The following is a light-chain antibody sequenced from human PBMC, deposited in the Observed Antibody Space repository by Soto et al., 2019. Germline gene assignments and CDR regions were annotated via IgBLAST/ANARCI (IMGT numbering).Light chain of an antibody. Sequence: QSVLTQPASVSGSPGQSITISCTGTSSDVGSYNLVSWYQQHPGKAPKLMIYEDNKRPSGVSNRFSVSKSGYTASLTISGLQAEDEADYYCCSYARTSTYVFGSWTKLTVL. CDR2: EDN. CDR1: SSDVGSYNL. V-gene: IGLV2-23*01. CDR3: CSYARTSTYV. J-gene: IGLJ1*01.